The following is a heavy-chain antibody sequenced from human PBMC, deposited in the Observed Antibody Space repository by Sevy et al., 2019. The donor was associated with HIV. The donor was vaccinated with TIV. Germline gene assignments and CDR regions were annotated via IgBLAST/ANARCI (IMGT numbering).Heavy chain of an antibody. D-gene: IGHD1-26*01. CDR2: IYYNGHI. J-gene: IGHJ4*02. Sequence: SETLSLTCTVSGGSITSLYWYWIRQPPGMGLEWIANIYYNGHINYNPSLKSRVTLSLDTSKNQFSLRLSSVTAADTAMYYCAGENAWGRGYSWGQGTLVTVSS. CDR1: GGSITSLY. CDR3: AGENAWGRGYS. V-gene: IGHV4-59*08.